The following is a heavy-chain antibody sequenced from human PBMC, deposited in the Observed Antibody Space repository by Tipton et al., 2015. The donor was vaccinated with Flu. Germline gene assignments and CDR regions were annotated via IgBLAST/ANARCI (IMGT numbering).Heavy chain of an antibody. CDR2: VSGYTGGT. J-gene: IGHJ4*02. Sequence: QVQLVQSGPEVKKPGASVKVSCKASGYTFSNYGINWVRQAPGQGLEWAGRVSGYTGGTKYAEDFQDRVTLTTDTPTTTVYMEVRSLRFGDTAVYYCGRGSAYHHEIGGYWGYWGPGTLVTVSS. CDR3: GRGSAYHHEIGGYWGY. V-gene: IGHV1-18*04. D-gene: IGHD3-22*01. CDR1: GYTFSNYG.